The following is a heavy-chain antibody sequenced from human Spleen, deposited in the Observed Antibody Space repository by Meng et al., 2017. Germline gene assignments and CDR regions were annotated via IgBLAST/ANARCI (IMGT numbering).Heavy chain of an antibody. CDR2: ISIGGGTT. D-gene: IGHD3-10*01. J-gene: IGHJ4*02. CDR3: AKAGVRGAVGNY. Sequence: GESLKISCAASGFTFSNSAMSWVRQAPGKGLEWVSGISIGGGTTYYADSVKGRFTIYRDNSKNTLYLQMNSLRAEDPAIYYCAKAGVRGAVGNYWGQGTLVTVSS. CDR1: GFTFSNSA. V-gene: IGHV3-23*01.